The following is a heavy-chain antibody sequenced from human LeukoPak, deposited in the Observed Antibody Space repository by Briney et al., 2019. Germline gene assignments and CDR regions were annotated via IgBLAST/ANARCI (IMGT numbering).Heavy chain of an antibody. J-gene: IGHJ4*02. Sequence: PGGSLRLSCVASGFTFSSHSMNWVRQAPGKGLEWVASISSGSDHIYYADSVKGRFTISRDNARNSLYLQMNSLRAEDTAVYYCARDRNWNYDYWGQGTLVTVSS. CDR1: GFTFSSHS. D-gene: IGHD1-7*01. CDR3: ARDRNWNYDY. V-gene: IGHV3-21*01. CDR2: ISSGSDHI.